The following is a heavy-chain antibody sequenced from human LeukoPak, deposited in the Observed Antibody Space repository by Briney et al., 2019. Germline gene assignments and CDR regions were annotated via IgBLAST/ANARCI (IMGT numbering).Heavy chain of an antibody. D-gene: IGHD6-13*01. V-gene: IGHV1-69*06. CDR2: IIPIFGTA. J-gene: IGHJ5*02. Sequence: ASVKVSCKASGGTFSSYAISWVRQAPGQGLEWMGGIIPIFGTANYAQKFQGRVTITADKSTSTAYMELRSLRSEDTAVYYCGHSSSWDNWFDPWGQGTLVTVSS. CDR3: GHSSSWDNWFDP. CDR1: GGTFSSYA.